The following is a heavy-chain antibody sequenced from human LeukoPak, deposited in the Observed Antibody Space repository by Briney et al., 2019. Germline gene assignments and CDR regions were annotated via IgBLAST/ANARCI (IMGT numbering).Heavy chain of an antibody. V-gene: IGHV4-39*01. CDR1: GDSMSSNYYY. D-gene: IGHD2-2*01. CDR2: VYFTGSP. Sequence: SETLSLTCTASGDSMSSNYYYWGWIRQPPGKGLEWIGTVYFTGSPYYNPSLKSRVTISVDTSETQFSLTLSSVTAADTAVYFCARHLVVPATTYYYYYMDVWGKGTTVTVSS. J-gene: IGHJ6*03. CDR3: ARHLVVPATTYYYYYMDV.